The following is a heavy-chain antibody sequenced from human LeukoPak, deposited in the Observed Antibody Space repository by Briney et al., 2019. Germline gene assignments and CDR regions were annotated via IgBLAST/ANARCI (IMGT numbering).Heavy chain of an antibody. J-gene: IGHJ3*02. D-gene: IGHD7-27*01. CDR3: ARSQAPWPGDAFAI. Sequence: GGSLRLSCAASGFTVSSNYMSSVRQTPGKRLEWGSLIYSGGSTYYADSAKGRFTISRDNSKNTLYLQMNSLRAEDTAVYYCARSQAPWPGDAFAIWGQGTMVTVSS. CDR1: GFTVSSNY. CDR2: IYSGGST. V-gene: IGHV3-66*01.